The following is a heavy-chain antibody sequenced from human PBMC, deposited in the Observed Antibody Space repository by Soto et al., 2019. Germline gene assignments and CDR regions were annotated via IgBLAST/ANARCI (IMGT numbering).Heavy chain of an antibody. CDR3: ARGLGYCSTTTCSEDWFDP. CDR1: GGSITSGDYS. V-gene: IGHV4-30-2*01. CDR2: VFHSGST. Sequence: SETLSLTCAVSGGSITSGDYSWSWIRQPPGKGLEWIGYVFHSGSTYYVPSLRSRVTISVDTSKNQFSLRLTSVTAADTAVYFCARGLGYCSTTTCSEDWFDPWGQGTLVTVSS. D-gene: IGHD2-2*01. J-gene: IGHJ5*02.